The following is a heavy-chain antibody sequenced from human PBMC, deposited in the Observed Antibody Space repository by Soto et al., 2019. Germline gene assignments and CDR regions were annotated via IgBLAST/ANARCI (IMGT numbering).Heavy chain of an antibody. D-gene: IGHD3-3*01. CDR3: ARQGSRLTHYGFWSGYSDYYGMDV. J-gene: IGHJ6*02. CDR2: IYPGDSDT. Sequence: PGESLKISCNGSGYSFTSYWIGWVRQMPGKGLEWMGIIYPGDSDTRYSPSFQGQVTISADKSISTAYLQWSSLKASDTAMYYCARQGSRLTHYGFWSGYSDYYGMDVWGQGTTVTVSS. CDR1: GYSFTSYW. V-gene: IGHV5-51*01.